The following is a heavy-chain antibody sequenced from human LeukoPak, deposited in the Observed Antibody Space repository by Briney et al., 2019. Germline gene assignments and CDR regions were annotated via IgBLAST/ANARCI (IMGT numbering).Heavy chain of an antibody. CDR2: INPNSGGT. CDR3: ASSIVYCSSTSCYFN. Sequence: ASVKVSCKASGYTFTGYYMHWVRQAPGQGLEWMGCINPNSGGTNYAQKFHGRVTMTRDTSISTAYMELSRLRSDDTAVYYCASSIVYCSSTSCYFNWGQGTLVTVSS. J-gene: IGHJ4*02. V-gene: IGHV1-2*02. D-gene: IGHD2-2*01. CDR1: GYTFTGYY.